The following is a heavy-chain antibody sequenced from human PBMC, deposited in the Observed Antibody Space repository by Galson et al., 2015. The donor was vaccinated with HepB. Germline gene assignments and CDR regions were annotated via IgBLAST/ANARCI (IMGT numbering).Heavy chain of an antibody. CDR2: IKQDGSEK. D-gene: IGHD2-15*01. V-gene: IGHV3-7*01. CDR3: ARDGRGYCSGGSCFWDY. J-gene: IGHJ4*02. CDR1: GFTFSSYW. Sequence: SLRLSCAASGFTFSSYWMSWVRQAPGKGLEWVANIKQDGSEKYYVDSVKGRFTISRDNAKNSLYLQMDSLRAEDTAVYYCARDGRGYCSGGSCFWDYWGQGTLVTVSS.